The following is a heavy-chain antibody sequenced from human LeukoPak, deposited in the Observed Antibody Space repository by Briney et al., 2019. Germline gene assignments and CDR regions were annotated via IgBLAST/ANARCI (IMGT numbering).Heavy chain of an antibody. CDR2: INHNGNVN. J-gene: IGHJ4*02. V-gene: IGHV3-7*01. D-gene: IGHD3-10*01. CDR3: ARLPMVRGVIITEIMFDY. CDR1: GFTFSSYW. Sequence: GGSLRLSCAASGFTFSSYWMNWARQAPGKGLEWVASINHNGNVNYYVDSVKGRFTISRDNAKNSLYLQMNSLRAEDTAVYYCARLPMVRGVIITEIMFDYWGQGTLVTVSS.